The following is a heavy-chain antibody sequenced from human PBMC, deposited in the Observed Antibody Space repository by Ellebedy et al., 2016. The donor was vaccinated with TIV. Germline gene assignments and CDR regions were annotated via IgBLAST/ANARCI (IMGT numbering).Heavy chain of an antibody. J-gene: IGHJ6*02. V-gene: IGHV3-72*01. D-gene: IGHD2-15*01. Sequence: PGGSLRLSCAASGFIFSDFYMDWVRQAPGKGLEWVGRTRNKVSGYTTEYAASLKGRFTISRDDSKNSVYLQMNNLKTEDTAVYYCVRCIEWSLDTMDVWGQGTTVTVSS. CDR3: VRCIEWSLDTMDV. CDR2: TRNKVSGYTT. CDR1: GFIFSDFY.